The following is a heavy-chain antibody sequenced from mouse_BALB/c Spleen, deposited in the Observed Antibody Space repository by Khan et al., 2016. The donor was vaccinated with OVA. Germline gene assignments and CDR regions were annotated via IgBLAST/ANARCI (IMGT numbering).Heavy chain of an antibody. J-gene: IGHJ4*01. V-gene: IGHV2-6*02. D-gene: IGHD2-1*01. CDR2: IWSDGAS. CDR3: ARGNFYAMDY. CDR1: GFSLTSYG. Sequence: QVQLKESGPGLVAPSQSLSITCTVSGFSLTSYGVHWVRQPPGKGLEWLIVIWSDGASTYNSALKSRLSISKDNSKSQVFLKMNSLQTDDTDMYDCARGNFYAMDYWGQGTSVTVSS.